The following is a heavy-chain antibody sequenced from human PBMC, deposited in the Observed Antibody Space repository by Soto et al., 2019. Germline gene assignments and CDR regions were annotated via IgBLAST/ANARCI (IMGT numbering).Heavy chain of an antibody. CDR2: ISYDGSNK. J-gene: IGHJ4*02. Sequence: VQLVESGGGVVQPGRSLRLSCAASGFTFSSYGMHWVRQAPGKGLEWVAVISYDGSNKYYADSVKGRFTISRDNSKNTLYLQMNSLRAEDTAVYYCAKVGRDYYDSSGYSLDYWGQGTLVTVSS. CDR3: AKVGRDYYDSSGYSLDY. V-gene: IGHV3-30*18. CDR1: GFTFSSYG. D-gene: IGHD3-22*01.